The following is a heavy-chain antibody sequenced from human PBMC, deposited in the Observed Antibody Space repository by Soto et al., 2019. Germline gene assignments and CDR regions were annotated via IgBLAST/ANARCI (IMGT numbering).Heavy chain of an antibody. CDR3: ARDPGLTTVPHHYFDY. D-gene: IGHD4-17*01. V-gene: IGHV3-33*01. CDR1: GFTFSSYG. CDR2: IWYDGSNK. J-gene: IGHJ4*02. Sequence: GGSLRLSCAASGFTFSSYGMHWVRQAPGKGLEWVAVIWYDGSNKYYADSVKGRFTISRDNSKNTLYLQMNSLRAEDTAVYYCARDPGLTTVPHHYFDYWGQGTLVTVSS.